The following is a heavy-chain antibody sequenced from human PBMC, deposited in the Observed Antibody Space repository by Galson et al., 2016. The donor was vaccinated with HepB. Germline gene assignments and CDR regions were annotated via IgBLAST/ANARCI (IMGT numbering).Heavy chain of an antibody. V-gene: IGHV3-53*01. J-gene: IGHJ4*02. CDR2: IFSGDRT. D-gene: IGHD3-22*01. CDR3: AREEPCYDSGAYCDY. Sequence: SLRLSCAASEFIVRNNYMSWVRQAPGKGLEWVSVIFSGDRTYYADSVKGRFTISRDNSKNTLYLQMNNLRVEDTALYYCAREEPCYDSGAYCDYWGQGALVTVSS. CDR1: EFIVRNNY.